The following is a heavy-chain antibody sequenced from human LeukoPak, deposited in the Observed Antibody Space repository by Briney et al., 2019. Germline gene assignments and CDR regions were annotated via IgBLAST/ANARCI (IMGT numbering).Heavy chain of an antibody. Sequence: AASVKVSCKVSGYTFTGYYLHWLRQAPGQGLEWMGRINPSSGGTNYAQKFQGRVTMTRDTSINTAYMALSSLRSDDTAVYYCARGPSGSDYWGQGTLVTVSS. V-gene: IGHV1-2*06. CDR1: GYTFTGYY. CDR3: ARGPSGSDY. CDR2: INPSSGGT. J-gene: IGHJ4*02. D-gene: IGHD3-10*01.